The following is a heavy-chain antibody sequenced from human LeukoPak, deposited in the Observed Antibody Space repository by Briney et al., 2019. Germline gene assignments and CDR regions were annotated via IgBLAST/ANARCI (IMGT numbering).Heavy chain of an antibody. J-gene: IGHJ4*02. D-gene: IGHD2-2*01. CDR3: AKTVVPAAIEYYFDY. CDR1: GFTFSSYA. CDR2: ISGSGGST. Sequence: GGSLRLSCAASGFTFSSYAMSWVRQAPGKGLEWVSAISGSGGSTYYADSVKGRFTISRDNSKKTLYLQMNSLRAEDTAVYYCAKTVVPAAIEYYFDYWGQGTLVTVSS. V-gene: IGHV3-23*01.